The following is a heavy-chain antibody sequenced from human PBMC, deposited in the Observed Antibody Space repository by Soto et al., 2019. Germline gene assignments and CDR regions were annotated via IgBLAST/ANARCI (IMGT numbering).Heavy chain of an antibody. D-gene: IGHD3-16*01. Sequence: PGGSLRLSCAASGFTSAYHAMNWVRQAPGKGLEWVSTISSNGENTHYADSVKGRFIISRDNSHNTLYLQVHSLTAEDTAVYYCAKDRRAGGNSAFYFDFWGQGAQVTVSS. J-gene: IGHJ4*02. CDR3: AKDRRAGGNSAFYFDF. V-gene: IGHV3-23*01. CDR1: GFTSAYHA. CDR2: ISSNGENT.